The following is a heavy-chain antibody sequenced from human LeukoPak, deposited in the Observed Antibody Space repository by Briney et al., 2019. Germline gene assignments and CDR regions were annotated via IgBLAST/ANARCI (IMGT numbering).Heavy chain of an antibody. Sequence: SETLSLTCTVSGGSISSYYWSWIRQPPGKGLEWIGYIYYSGSTNYNPSLKSRVTISVDTSKNQFSLKLSSVTAADTAVYYCARLGYYDILTGYLPDRWFDPWGQGTLVTVSS. CDR2: IYYSGST. V-gene: IGHV4-59*08. CDR3: ARLGYYDILTGYLPDRWFDP. CDR1: GGSISSYY. D-gene: IGHD3-9*01. J-gene: IGHJ5*02.